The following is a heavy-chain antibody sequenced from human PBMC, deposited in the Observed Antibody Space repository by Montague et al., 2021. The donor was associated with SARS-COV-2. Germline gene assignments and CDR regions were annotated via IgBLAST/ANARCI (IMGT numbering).Heavy chain of an antibody. Sequence: SETLSLTCAVSGGSISSSNWGSWVRPPPGKGLEWIGEIYHSGSTNYNPSLKSRVTISVDKSKNQFSLKLSSVTAADTAVYYCASRYYGSGSYLPFDDWGQGTLVTVSS. D-gene: IGHD3-10*01. CDR1: GGSISSSNW. CDR3: ASRYYGSGSYLPFDD. V-gene: IGHV4-4*02. J-gene: IGHJ4*02. CDR2: IYHSGST.